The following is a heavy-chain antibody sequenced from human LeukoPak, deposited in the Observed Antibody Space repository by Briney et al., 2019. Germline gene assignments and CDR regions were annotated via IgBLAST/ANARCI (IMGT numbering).Heavy chain of an antibody. D-gene: IGHD2-21*02. Sequence: SGPTLVKPTQTLTLTCTFSGFSLSTSGVGVGWIRQPPGKALEWLALIYWDDDKRYSPSLKSRLTITKDTSKNQVVLTMTNMDPVDTATYYCAHATYCGGDCYRGGFDYWGQGTLVTVSS. CDR3: AHATYCGGDCYRGGFDY. V-gene: IGHV2-5*02. CDR1: GFSLSTSGVG. CDR2: IYWDDDK. J-gene: IGHJ4*02.